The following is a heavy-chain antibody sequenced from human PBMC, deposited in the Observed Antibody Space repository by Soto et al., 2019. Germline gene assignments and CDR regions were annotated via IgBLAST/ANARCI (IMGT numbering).Heavy chain of an antibody. Sequence: PVGSLRLSCAASGFTFSSYGMHWVRQAPGKGLEWVAVISYDGSNKYYADSVKGRFTISRDNSKNTLYLQMNSLRAEDTAVYYCAKDSRITIFGVVITHNGFDPWGQGTLVTVSS. V-gene: IGHV3-30*18. D-gene: IGHD3-3*01. CDR1: GFTFSSYG. CDR2: ISYDGSNK. CDR3: AKDSRITIFGVVITHNGFDP. J-gene: IGHJ5*02.